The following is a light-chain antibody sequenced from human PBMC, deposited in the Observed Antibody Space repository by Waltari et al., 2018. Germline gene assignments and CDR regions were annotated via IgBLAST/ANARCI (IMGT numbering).Light chain of an antibody. J-gene: IGLJ2*01. CDR1: SSDVGGHNY. Sequence: QSALTQPASVSGSPGQSITISCTGTSSDVGGHNYVPWYQHHPGNAPKLMIYEVNNRPSGVSTRFSGSKSGNTASLTISDLQAEDEADYHCSSYTSSSTVVFGGGTKLTVL. CDR2: EVN. V-gene: IGLV2-14*01. CDR3: SSYTSSSTVV.